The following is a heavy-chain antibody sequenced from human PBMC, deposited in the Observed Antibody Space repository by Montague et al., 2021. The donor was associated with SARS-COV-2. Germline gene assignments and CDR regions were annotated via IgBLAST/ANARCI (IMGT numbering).Heavy chain of an antibody. J-gene: IGHJ6*02. CDR3: ARVVRYYDFWSGYTEYYYYGMDV. CDR1: GGSISSYF. CDR2: IYYSGTT. D-gene: IGHD3-3*01. V-gene: IGHV4-59*01. Sequence: SETLSLTCTVSGGSISSYFWSWIRQPPGKGLEWIGSIYYSGTTNYSPSLTSRVTISVDTSKNQFSLKPSPVTAADTAVYYCARVVRYYDFWSGYTEYYYYGMDVWGQGTTVTVSS.